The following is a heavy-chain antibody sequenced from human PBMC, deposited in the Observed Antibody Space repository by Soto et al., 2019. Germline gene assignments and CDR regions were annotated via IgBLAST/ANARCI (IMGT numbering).Heavy chain of an antibody. Sequence: EVQLVESRGGLVKPGGSLRLSCAASGFSFSNSWMNWVRQAPGKGLEWVGRVKSNSDGGTTDYAAPVKGRFTISRDDSRNTLYLQMNSLKTEDTAVYYCATPGYSSGYYLDYWGQGTLVTVST. CDR1: GFSFSNSW. J-gene: IGHJ4*02. V-gene: IGHV3-15*07. CDR3: ATPGYSSGYYLDY. CDR2: VKSNSDGGTT. D-gene: IGHD3-22*01.